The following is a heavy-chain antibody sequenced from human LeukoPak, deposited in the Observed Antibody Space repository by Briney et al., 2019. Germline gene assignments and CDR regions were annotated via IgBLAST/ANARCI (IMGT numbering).Heavy chain of an antibody. J-gene: IGHJ4*02. CDR3: ARLRGGSYFDY. CDR1: GFTFGSYA. Sequence: PGGSLRLSCAASGFTFGSYAMNWVRQAPGKGLEWVANIKEDGSEKYYVDSVKGRFTISRDNAKNSLYLQMNSLRGEDTAVYYCARLRGGSYFDYWGQGTLVTVSS. CDR2: IKEDGSEK. V-gene: IGHV3-7*04. D-gene: IGHD3-16*01.